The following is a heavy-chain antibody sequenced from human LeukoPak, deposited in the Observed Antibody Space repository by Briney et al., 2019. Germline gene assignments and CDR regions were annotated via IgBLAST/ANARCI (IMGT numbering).Heavy chain of an antibody. D-gene: IGHD2-2*01. V-gene: IGHV4-59*01. Sequence: SETLSLTCTVSGGSISSYYWSCVRQPPPKGLEWRVYIYYSGSTNYNPSLKSRVTISVDTSKNQFSLKLSSVTAADTAVYYCARGAVVVPAAMYFDYWGQGTLVTVSS. CDR3: ARGAVVVPAAMYFDY. CDR1: GGSISSYY. J-gene: IGHJ4*02. CDR2: IYYSGST.